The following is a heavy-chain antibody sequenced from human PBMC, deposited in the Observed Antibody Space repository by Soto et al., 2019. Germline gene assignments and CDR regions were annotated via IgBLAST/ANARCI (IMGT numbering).Heavy chain of an antibody. CDR2: IYTGGGT. CDR3: ARDGSGH. Sequence: EVQLVESGGGLVQPGGYLRLSCAASGLTVSTNPMSWVRQAPGKGLEWVSVIYTGGGTHYADSVKGRFTISRDNSKNAVNLQMNSLRPADTAVYYWARDGSGHGGQGTLVTFSS. J-gene: IGHJ4*02. V-gene: IGHV3-66*01. CDR1: GLTVSTNP.